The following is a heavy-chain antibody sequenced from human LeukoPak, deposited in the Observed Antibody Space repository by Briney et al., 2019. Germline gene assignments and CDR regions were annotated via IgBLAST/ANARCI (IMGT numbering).Heavy chain of an antibody. Sequence: SETLSLTRTVSGGSISSYYWSWIRQPAGKGLEWIGRIYTSGSTNYNPSLKSRVTMSVDTSKNQFSLKLSSVTAADTAVYYCARYAVYGSGSYYVYWGQGTLVTVSS. D-gene: IGHD3-10*01. CDR2: IYTSGST. CDR1: GGSISSYY. CDR3: ARYAVYGSGSYYVY. V-gene: IGHV4-4*07. J-gene: IGHJ4*02.